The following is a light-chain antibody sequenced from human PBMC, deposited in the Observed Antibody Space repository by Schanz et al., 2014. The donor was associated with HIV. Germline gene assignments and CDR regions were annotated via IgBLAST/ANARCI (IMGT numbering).Light chain of an antibody. CDR2: GAF. J-gene: IGKJ1*01. Sequence: EIVLTQSPGTLSLSPGERATLSCRASQSVNSNLAWYQQNPGQAPRLLIYGAFSRATGVPARFSGSGSGTEFTLTIRSLQSEDIAVYYCQQYNNWPWTFGQGTKVEIK. CDR3: QQYNNWPWT. CDR1: QSVNSN. V-gene: IGKV3-15*01.